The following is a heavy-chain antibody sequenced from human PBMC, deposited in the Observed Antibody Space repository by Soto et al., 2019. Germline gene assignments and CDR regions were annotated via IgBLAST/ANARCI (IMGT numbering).Heavy chain of an antibody. CDR3: AKGSDFWNGSPIN. CDR2: ISGSGGSI. Sequence: PGGSLRLSXAASGFTFSSYGMTWVRQAPGKGLEWVSSISGSGGSIYYADSMKGRFAISRDNSKNTLYLQMNSLRAEDTAIYYCAKGSDFWNGSPINWGQGTLVTVSS. V-gene: IGHV3-23*01. CDR1: GFTFSSYG. D-gene: IGHD3-3*01. J-gene: IGHJ4*02.